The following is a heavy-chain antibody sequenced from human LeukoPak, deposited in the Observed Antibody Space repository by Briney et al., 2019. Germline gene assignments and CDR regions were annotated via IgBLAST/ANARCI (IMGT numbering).Heavy chain of an antibody. Sequence: ASVKVSCKASGYTFTSYGISWGREAPGEGVEWRGWIRAYNGKTNYAQKVQGRGTITTETSTSTAYMELRSLRSDDTAVYYCARVFPLVAAAVDIGLCDYWGQGTLVTVSS. V-gene: IGHV1-18*01. CDR2: IRAYNGKT. J-gene: IGHJ4*02. CDR1: GYTFTSYG. CDR3: ARVFPLVAAAVDIGLCDY. D-gene: IGHD6-13*01.